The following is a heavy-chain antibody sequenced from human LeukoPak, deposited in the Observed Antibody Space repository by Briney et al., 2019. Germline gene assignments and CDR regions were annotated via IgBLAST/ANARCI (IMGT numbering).Heavy chain of an antibody. D-gene: IGHD6-19*01. CDR2: TYYRSKWYN. CDR3: ARDLSSGWYGGMFFYGMDV. CDR1: GDSVSSNSAA. V-gene: IGHV6-1*01. J-gene: IGHJ6*02. Sequence: SQTLSLTCAISGDSVSSNSAAWNWIRQSPSRGLEWLGSTYYRSKWYNDYAVSVKSRITINPDTSKNQFSLQLNSVTPEDTAVYYCARDLSSGWYGGMFFYGMDVWGQGTTVTVSS.